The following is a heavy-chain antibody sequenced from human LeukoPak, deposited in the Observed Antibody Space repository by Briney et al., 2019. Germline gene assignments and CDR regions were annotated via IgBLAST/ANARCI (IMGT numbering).Heavy chain of an antibody. CDR2: IKSKTDGGTT. J-gene: IGHJ6*03. D-gene: IGHD2-2*01. CDR1: GFTFNNAW. V-gene: IGHV3-15*01. Sequence: NAGGSLRLSCAASGFTFNNAWMSWVRQAPGKGLEWVGRIKSKTDGGTTDYAAPVKGRFTISRDDSKNTLYLQMSRLKTEDTAVYYCTTGGTVVVPATRPIYYYYYYMDVWGKGTTVTVSS. CDR3: TTGGTVVVPATRPIYYYYYYMDV.